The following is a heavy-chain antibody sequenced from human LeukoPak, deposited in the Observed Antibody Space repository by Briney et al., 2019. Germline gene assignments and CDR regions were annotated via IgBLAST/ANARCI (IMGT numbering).Heavy chain of an antibody. CDR1: GGSISSGDYY. Sequence: SETLSLTCTVSGGSISSGDYYWSWIRQPPGKGLEWIGYIYYSGSTYYNPSLKSRVTISVDTSKNQFSLKLSSVTAADTAVYYCARHSYDILTGYSNFDYWGQGTLVTVSS. CDR2: IYYSGST. J-gene: IGHJ4*02. D-gene: IGHD3-9*01. V-gene: IGHV4-30-4*08. CDR3: ARHSYDILTGYSNFDY.